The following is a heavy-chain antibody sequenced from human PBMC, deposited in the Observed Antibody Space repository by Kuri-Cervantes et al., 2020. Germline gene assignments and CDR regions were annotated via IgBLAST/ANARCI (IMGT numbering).Heavy chain of an antibody. CDR1: GFTFSSYW. CDR3: ARGRFSSGWYAGYYYYYGMDV. Sequence: GGSLRLSCAASGFTFSSYWMSWVRQAPGKGLEWVANIKQDGSEKYYVDSVKGRFTISRDNAKNSLYLQMNSLRAEDTAVYYCARGRFSSGWYAGYYYYYGMDVWGQGTTVTVSS. V-gene: IGHV3-7*01. CDR2: IKQDGSEK. D-gene: IGHD6-19*01. J-gene: IGHJ6*02.